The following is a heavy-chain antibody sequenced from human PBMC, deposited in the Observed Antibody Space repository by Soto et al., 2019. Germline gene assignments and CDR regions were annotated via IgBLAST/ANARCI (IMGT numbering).Heavy chain of an antibody. CDR3: ARAPYGSGSYRDANWFDP. CDR2: TYYRSKWYN. Sequence: SQTLSLTCVISGDSVSSNSAAWNWIRQSPSRGLEWLGRTYYRSKWYNDYAVSVKSRITINPDTSKNQFSLQLNSVTPEDTAVYYCARAPYGSGSYRDANWFDPWGQGTLVTVSS. CDR1: GDSVSSNSAA. J-gene: IGHJ5*02. D-gene: IGHD3-10*01. V-gene: IGHV6-1*01.